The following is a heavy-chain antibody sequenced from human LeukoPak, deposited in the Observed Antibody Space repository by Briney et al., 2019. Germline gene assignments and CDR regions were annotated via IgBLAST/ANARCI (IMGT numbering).Heavy chain of an antibody. CDR3: ARRLYYYRSGTYYRYFDF. J-gene: IGHJ4*02. V-gene: IGHV5-51*01. CDR2: IYPADSDT. CDR1: GYSFTTYW. Sequence: GESLKISCKVSGYSFTTYWIGWVRQMPGKGLEWMGVIYPADSDTKYSPSFQGQVTISADKSISTAYLQWSSLRASDTAMYYCARRLYYYRSGTYYRYFDFWGQGTLVTVSS. D-gene: IGHD3-10*01.